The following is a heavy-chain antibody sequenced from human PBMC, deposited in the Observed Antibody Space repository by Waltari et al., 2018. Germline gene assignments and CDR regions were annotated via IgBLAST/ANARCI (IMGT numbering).Heavy chain of an antibody. CDR1: GFTFSSYA. Sequence: EVQLLESGGGLVQPGGSLRLSCAASGFTFSSYAMSWVRQAPGKGLEWVSAISGSGVSTYYADSVKGRFTISRDNSKNTLYLQMNSLRAEDTAVYYCAKDRTYDFWSGQNWFDPWGQGTLVTVSS. D-gene: IGHD3-3*01. CDR3: AKDRTYDFWSGQNWFDP. J-gene: IGHJ5*02. V-gene: IGHV3-23*01. CDR2: ISGSGVST.